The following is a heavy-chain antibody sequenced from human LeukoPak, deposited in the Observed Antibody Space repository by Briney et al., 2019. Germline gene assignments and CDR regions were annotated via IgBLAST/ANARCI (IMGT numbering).Heavy chain of an antibody. CDR3: AKTESPAAIRAGSDY. Sequence: PGGSLRLSCAASGFSFSNYAMSWVRQAPTRGPEWVSSIRGGGETFYAGSVKGRFTISRDNSNNTLYLQMNSLRAEDTAVYYCAKTESPAAIRAGSDYWGQGTLVTVSS. J-gene: IGHJ4*01. V-gene: IGHV3-23*01. CDR1: GFSFSNYA. CDR2: IRGGGET. D-gene: IGHD2-2*02.